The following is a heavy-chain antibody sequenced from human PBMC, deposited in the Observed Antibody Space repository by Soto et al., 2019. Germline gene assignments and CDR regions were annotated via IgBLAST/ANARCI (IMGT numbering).Heavy chain of an antibody. V-gene: IGHV3-30*15. Sequence: QVQLVESGGSVVQPGRSLRLSCEASGFTFTSYAMHWVRQAPGKGLEWVAVISYDGINEYYADSVKGRFTISRDNSKNTLFLQMRRLRVEDTAVYYCARDRVRLGELSLIGYFDYWGQGNLVTVSS. CDR3: ARDRVRLGELSLIGYFDY. CDR1: GFTFTSYA. J-gene: IGHJ4*02. D-gene: IGHD3-16*02. CDR2: ISYDGINE.